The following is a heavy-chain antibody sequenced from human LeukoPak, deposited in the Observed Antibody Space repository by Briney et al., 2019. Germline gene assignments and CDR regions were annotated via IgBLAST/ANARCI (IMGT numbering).Heavy chain of an antibody. V-gene: IGHV3-23*01. CDR1: GFTFSNYA. CDR2: ISGSGDTT. D-gene: IGHD7-27*01. Sequence: TGGSLRLSCAASGFTFSNYAMTWVRQVPGKGLEWVSAISGSGDTTYYADSVKGRFTISRDNSKNTLYLQKNSLRADDTAVYYCAKDLGSYYYMDVWGKGTTVTVSS. J-gene: IGHJ6*03. CDR3: AKDLGSYYYMDV.